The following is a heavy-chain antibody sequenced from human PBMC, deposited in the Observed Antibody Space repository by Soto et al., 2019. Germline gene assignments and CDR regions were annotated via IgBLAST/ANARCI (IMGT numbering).Heavy chain of an antibody. D-gene: IGHD3-22*01. CDR2: ISGSGGST. CDR3: AKKTGWLSIYGMDV. J-gene: IGHJ6*02. Sequence: EVQLLESGGGLVQPGGSLRLSCAASGFTFSSYAMSWVRQAPGKGLEWVSAISGSGGSTYYADSVKGRFTISRDNSKNTLYLQMNSMRAEDTAVYYCAKKTGWLSIYGMDVWGQGTTVTVSS. CDR1: GFTFSSYA. V-gene: IGHV3-23*01.